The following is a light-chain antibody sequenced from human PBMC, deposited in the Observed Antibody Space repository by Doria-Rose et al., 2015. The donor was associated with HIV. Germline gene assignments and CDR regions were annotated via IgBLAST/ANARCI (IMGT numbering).Light chain of an antibody. J-gene: IGKJ5*01. CDR2: DAS. V-gene: IGKV3-20*01. CDR3: QQYGTSRGT. CDR1: QRAKSSY. Sequence: EIVMTQSPGTLSLSPGERATLSCRASQRAKSSYLAWYQQKPGQAPRLLIYDASTRATGIPDRFSGSGSGTDLTLTTSRLEPEDVAVYYCQQYGTSRGTFGQGTRLEIK.